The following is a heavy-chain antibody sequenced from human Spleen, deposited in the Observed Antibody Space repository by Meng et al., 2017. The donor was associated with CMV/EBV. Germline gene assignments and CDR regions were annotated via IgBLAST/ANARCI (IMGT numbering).Heavy chain of an antibody. CDR1: GASISGSNFY. CDR2: IYYDGIT. Sequence: VSGASISGSNFYWAWVRQPPGRGLEWIGNIYYDGITYYSPSLTSRVIMLVDTAKNQFSLQVNSVTAADTAIYYCARGGRFLEQPFDPWGQGTLVTVSS. J-gene: IGHJ5*02. D-gene: IGHD3-3*01. V-gene: IGHV4-39*07. CDR3: ARGGRFLEQPFDP.